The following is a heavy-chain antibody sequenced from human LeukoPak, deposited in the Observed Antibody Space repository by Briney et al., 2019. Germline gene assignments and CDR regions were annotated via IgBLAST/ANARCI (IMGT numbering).Heavy chain of an antibody. V-gene: IGHV4-59*08. D-gene: IGHD4-17*01. CDR2: IYHSGSV. J-gene: IGHJ4*02. CDR1: GGSISTYY. Sequence: SETLSLTCTVSGGSISTYYYSWIRQPPGKGLEWIGSIYHSGSVYFNPSLKSRVTISVDTSNNQFSLKLSSVTAADTAVYYCASTITVTTDYWGQGTLVTVSS. CDR3: ASTITVTTDY.